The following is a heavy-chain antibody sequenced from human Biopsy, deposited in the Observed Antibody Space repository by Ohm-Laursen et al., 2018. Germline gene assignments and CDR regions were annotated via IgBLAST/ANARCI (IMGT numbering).Heavy chain of an antibody. Sequence: SETLSLTCSISGASVKTSGYFWAWIRQRPGKGLEWIGYISYNERTHYNPSLTSRLAISFDTSNNRISLKLSSVTVADTAVYYCARVEDCSGDNCPRLAFDLWGQGTTVIVSS. J-gene: IGHJ3*01. D-gene: IGHD2-15*01. CDR1: GASVKTSGYF. V-gene: IGHV4-61*03. CDR2: ISYNERT. CDR3: ARVEDCSGDNCPRLAFDL.